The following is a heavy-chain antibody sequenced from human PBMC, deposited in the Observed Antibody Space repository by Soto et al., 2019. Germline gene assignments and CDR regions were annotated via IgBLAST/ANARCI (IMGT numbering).Heavy chain of an antibody. D-gene: IGHD3-3*01. J-gene: IGHJ5*02. Sequence: SETLSLTCTVSGGSISSFYWSWIRQPPGKGLEWIGYIYYSGSTYYNPSLKSRVTISVDTSKNQFSLKLSSVTAADTAVYYCARVYDFPFDPWGQGTLVTVSS. CDR2: IYYSGST. V-gene: IGHV4-59*08. CDR1: GGSISSFY. CDR3: ARVYDFPFDP.